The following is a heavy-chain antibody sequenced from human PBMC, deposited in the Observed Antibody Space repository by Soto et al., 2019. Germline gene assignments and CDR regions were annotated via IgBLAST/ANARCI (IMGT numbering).Heavy chain of an antibody. CDR3: AREHLYFYGDYRAEFDY. V-gene: IGHV1-18*01. CDR2: ISAYNGNT. D-gene: IGHD4-17*01. Sequence: QVPLVQSGAEVKKPGASVKVSCKASGYTCTSYGISWVRQAPGQGLEWMGWISAYNGNTNYAQKLQGRVTMTTDTSTSTAYMELRSLRSDDTAVYYCAREHLYFYGDYRAEFDYWGQGTLVTVSS. J-gene: IGHJ4*02. CDR1: GYTCTSYG.